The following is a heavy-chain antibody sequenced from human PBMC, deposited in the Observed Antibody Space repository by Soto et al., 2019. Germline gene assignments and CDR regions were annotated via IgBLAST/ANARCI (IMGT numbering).Heavy chain of an antibody. CDR3: ARDGPYSSAWFQP. CDR2: ISGNNGNT. Sequence: QVQLVQSGAEVKKPGASVKVSCKASGYTFNSFGISWVRQVPGQGLEWMGWISGNNGNTNYAQKFQGRVTMTTDTSTSTAYMEVRSLRSDDTAVYYCARDGPYSSAWFQPWGQGTRVTVSS. J-gene: IGHJ5*02. CDR1: GYTFNSFG. D-gene: IGHD6-19*01. V-gene: IGHV1-18*01.